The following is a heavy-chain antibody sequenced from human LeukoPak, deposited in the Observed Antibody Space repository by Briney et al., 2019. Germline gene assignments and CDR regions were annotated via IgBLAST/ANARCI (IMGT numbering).Heavy chain of an antibody. Sequence: PSETLSLTCTVSGGSISSYYWSWIRQPPGKGLEWIGYIYYSGSTNYNPSLKSRVTISVDTSKNQFSLKLSSVNAADTAVYYCARAYPRYYGSGSLYWFDPWGQGTLVTVSS. CDR1: GGSISSYY. CDR2: IYYSGST. D-gene: IGHD3-10*01. V-gene: IGHV4-59*01. CDR3: ARAYPRYYGSGSLYWFDP. J-gene: IGHJ5*02.